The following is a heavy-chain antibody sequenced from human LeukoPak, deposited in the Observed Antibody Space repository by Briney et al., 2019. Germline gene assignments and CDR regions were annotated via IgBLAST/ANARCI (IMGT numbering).Heavy chain of an antibody. CDR3: ARRGYSSGWWTYYFDY. V-gene: IGHV4-38-2*02. D-gene: IGHD6-19*01. CDR1: GYSIGSGYY. J-gene: IGHJ4*02. CDR2: MYHSGSA. Sequence: SETLSLTCTVSGYSIGSGYYWGWIRQPPGKGLEWIGSMYHSGSAYSYPSLKSRVTISVDTSKNQFSLKLSSVTAADTAVYYCARRGYSSGWWTYYFDYWGQGTLVTVSS.